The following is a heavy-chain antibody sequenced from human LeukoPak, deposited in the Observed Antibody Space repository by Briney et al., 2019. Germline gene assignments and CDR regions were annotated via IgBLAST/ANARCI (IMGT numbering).Heavy chain of an antibody. Sequence: ASVKVSCKASGYSFSGYGINWVRQATGQGLEWMGWMNPNSGNTGYAQKFQGRVTITRNTSISTAYMELSSLRSEDTAVYYCARGSYDFWSGYYLDYWGQGTLVTVSS. D-gene: IGHD3-3*01. CDR1: GYSFSGYG. CDR2: MNPNSGNT. J-gene: IGHJ4*02. V-gene: IGHV1-8*03. CDR3: ARGSYDFWSGYYLDY.